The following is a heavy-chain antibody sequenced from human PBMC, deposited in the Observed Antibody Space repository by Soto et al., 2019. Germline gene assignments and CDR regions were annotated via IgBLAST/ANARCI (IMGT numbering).Heavy chain of an antibody. CDR2: IYWDDDK. V-gene: IGHV2-5*02. Sequence: QIILNESGPTPVKPRQTLTLTCTFSGFSLTTSGVGVGWIRQSPGKAPEWLALIYWDDDKRYSPSLKSRLTITKDTSKNQVVLTMADLDPADTATYYCAHRVLRTVFGLVTTTAIYFDFWGQGTPVAVSS. J-gene: IGHJ4*02. CDR1: GFSLTTSGVG. D-gene: IGHD3-3*01. CDR3: AHRVLRTVFGLVTTTAIYFDF.